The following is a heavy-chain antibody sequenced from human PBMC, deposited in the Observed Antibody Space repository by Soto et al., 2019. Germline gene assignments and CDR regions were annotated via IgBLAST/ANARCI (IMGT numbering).Heavy chain of an antibody. V-gene: IGHV1-3*05. Sequence: QVQLVQSGAEEKKPGASVKVSCKASGYTFTSRAMHWVRQAPGQRLEWMGWINAGNGNTKYSQKFQGRVTITTDTSASTAYMELSSLRSEDTAVYYCARDGIAAAGTSWFDPWGQGTLVTVSS. CDR1: GYTFTSRA. D-gene: IGHD6-13*01. J-gene: IGHJ5*02. CDR3: ARDGIAAAGTSWFDP. CDR2: INAGNGNT.